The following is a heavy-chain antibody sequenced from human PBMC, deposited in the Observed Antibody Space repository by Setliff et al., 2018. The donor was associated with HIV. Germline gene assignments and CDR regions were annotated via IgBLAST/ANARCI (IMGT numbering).Heavy chain of an antibody. CDR3: ARDPAPSSSASYFQH. Sequence: ASVKVSCKASGYTFASYYVHWVRQAPGQGLEWMGILNPSGDSTAYAQKFQGRVTMTRDTSTSTVYMELSSLKSEDTAVYYCARDPAPSSSASYFQHWGQGTPVTVPQ. CDR1: GYTFASYY. D-gene: IGHD6-6*01. V-gene: IGHV1-46*01. J-gene: IGHJ1*01. CDR2: LNPSGDST.